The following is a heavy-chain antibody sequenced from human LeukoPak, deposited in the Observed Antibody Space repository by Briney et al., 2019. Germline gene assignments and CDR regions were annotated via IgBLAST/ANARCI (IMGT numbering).Heavy chain of an antibody. V-gene: IGHV4-39*01. D-gene: IGHD6-13*01. CDR3: ARQVSSGTGYSSGWYESMSAFDI. J-gene: IGHJ3*02. Sequence: PSETLSLTCTVSGGSISSSSYYWGWIRQPPGKGLEWIGSIYYSGSTYYNPPLKSRVTISVDTSKNQFSLKLSSVTAADTAVYYCARQVSSGTGYSSGWYESMSAFDIWGQGTMVTVSS. CDR1: GGSISSSSYY. CDR2: IYYSGST.